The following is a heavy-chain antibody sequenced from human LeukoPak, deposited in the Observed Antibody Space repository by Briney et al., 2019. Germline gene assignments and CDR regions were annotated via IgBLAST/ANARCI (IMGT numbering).Heavy chain of an antibody. J-gene: IGHJ4*02. CDR1: GFTFSNAW. CDR3: TTGAPRAYSGSYSNC. V-gene: IGHV3-15*01. CDR2: IKSKTDGGTT. Sequence: GGSLRLSCAASGFTFSNAWMSWVRQAPGKGLEWVGRIKSKTDGGTTDYAAPVKGRFTISREDSQNTLYLQMNSLKTEDTAVYYCTTGAPRAYSGSYSNCWGQGTLVTVSS. D-gene: IGHD1-26*01.